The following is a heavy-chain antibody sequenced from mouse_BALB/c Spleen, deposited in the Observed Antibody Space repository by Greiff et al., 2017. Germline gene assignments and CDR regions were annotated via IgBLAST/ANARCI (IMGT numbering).Heavy chain of an antibody. J-gene: IGHJ2*01. CDR2: IYNSDSYT. CDR3: TRRGIYDCDGWDY. V-gene: IGHV1-69*02. D-gene: IGHD2-4*01. Sequence: QVQLQQPGAELVRPAASVKLSCKASGYTFTSYWINWVNQRPGQGLVWIGNIYNSDSYTNYNPTFKDKATLTVDKSTSTAYMQLSSPTTEDTAVYYCTRRGIYDCDGWDYWGQGTTVTVSS. CDR1: GYTFTSYW.